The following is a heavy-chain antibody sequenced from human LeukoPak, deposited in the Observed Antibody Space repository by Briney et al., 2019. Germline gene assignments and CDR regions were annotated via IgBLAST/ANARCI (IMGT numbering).Heavy chain of an antibody. Sequence: SETLSLTCTVSGVSISSSNSYWGWSRQPPGRGLEWIGSIYYSGSTYYNPSLKSRVTISVDTSKNQFSLKLSSVTAADTAVYYCARGVLRYFLDYWGQGTLVTVSS. D-gene: IGHD3-9*01. V-gene: IGHV4-39*01. CDR2: IYYSGST. J-gene: IGHJ4*02. CDR3: ARGVLRYFLDY. CDR1: GVSISSSNSY.